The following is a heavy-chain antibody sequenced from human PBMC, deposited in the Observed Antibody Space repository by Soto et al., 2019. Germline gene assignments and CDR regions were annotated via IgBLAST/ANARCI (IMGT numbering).Heavy chain of an antibody. D-gene: IGHD6-13*01. CDR1: GHTFTGYY. Sequence: ASVKVSCKASGHTFTGYYMHWARQAPGQGLEWTGWINPNSGGTNYAQKFQGWVTMTRDTSISTAYMELSRLRSDDTAVYYCARGLNVIAAAGSDYWGQGTLVTVSS. CDR3: ARGLNVIAAAGSDY. CDR2: INPNSGGT. J-gene: IGHJ4*02. V-gene: IGHV1-2*04.